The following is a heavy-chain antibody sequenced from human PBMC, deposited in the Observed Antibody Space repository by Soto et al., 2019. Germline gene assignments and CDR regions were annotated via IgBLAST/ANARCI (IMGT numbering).Heavy chain of an antibody. Sequence: EVQLLESGGGLVQPGGSLRLSCAASGFTFSSYAMSWVRQAPGKGLEWVTVISGSGDSTYYADSVKGRFTISRDNSKNTLYLPMNSLRAEDTAVYYCARLGSGSYFDYWGQGTLVTVSS. CDR1: GFTFSSYA. J-gene: IGHJ4*02. V-gene: IGHV3-23*01. CDR3: ARLGSGSYFDY. D-gene: IGHD1-26*01. CDR2: ISGSGDST.